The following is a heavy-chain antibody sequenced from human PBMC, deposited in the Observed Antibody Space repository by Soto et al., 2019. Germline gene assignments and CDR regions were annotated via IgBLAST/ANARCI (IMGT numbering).Heavy chain of an antibody. CDR1: GFTFSSYA. CDR3: AKGTTAVYCFDF. D-gene: IGHD2-15*01. J-gene: IGHJ4*02. CDR2: ISATGGSV. V-gene: IGHV3-23*01. Sequence: DVQLLESGGGLVQPGGSLRLSCAASGFTFSSYAMNWVRQAPGKGLEWVSSISATGGSVFYADSVKGRFTISRDNSKNRVFLQINSLVTEDTAVYYCAKGTTAVYCFDFLGQGSLVTVSS.